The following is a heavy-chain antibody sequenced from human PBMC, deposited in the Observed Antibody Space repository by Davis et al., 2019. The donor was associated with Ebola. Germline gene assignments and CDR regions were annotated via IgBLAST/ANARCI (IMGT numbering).Heavy chain of an antibody. D-gene: IGHD6-19*01. J-gene: IGHJ4*02. CDR2: IYHSGST. CDR3: ASGYSSGWYDY. Sequence: MPSETLSLTCAVSGGSMSSRNWWSWVRQPPGKGLEWIGEIYHSGSTYYNPSLKSRVTISVDRSKNQFSLKLGSVTAADTAVYYCASGYSSGWYDYWGQGTLVTVSS. V-gene: IGHV4-4*02. CDR1: GGSMSSRNW.